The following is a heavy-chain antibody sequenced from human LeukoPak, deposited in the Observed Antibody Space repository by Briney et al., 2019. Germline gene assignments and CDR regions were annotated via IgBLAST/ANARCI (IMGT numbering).Heavy chain of an antibody. D-gene: IGHD2-2*01. CDR2: IRYDGSNK. Sequence: GGSLRLSCAASGFTFSSYGMHWVRQAPGKGLEWVAFIRYDGSNKYYADSVKGRFTISRDNSKNTLYLQMNSLRAEDTAVYYCAKDSCSSTSCYPEGDYWGQEPRSPSPQ. J-gene: IGHJ4*01. CDR3: AKDSCSSTSCYPEGDY. CDR1: GFTFSSYG. V-gene: IGHV3-30*02.